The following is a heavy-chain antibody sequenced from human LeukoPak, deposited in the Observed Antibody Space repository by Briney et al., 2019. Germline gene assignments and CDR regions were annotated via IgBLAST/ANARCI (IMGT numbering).Heavy chain of an antibody. CDR1: GYTFTSYD. J-gene: IGHJ4*02. CDR3: ARGVQGDFWSGYYRH. Sequence: AASVKVSCKASGYTFTSYDINWVRQAAGQGLEWMGWMNPNSGNTGYAQKFQGRVTMTRNTSISTAYMELSSLRSEDTAVYYCARGVQGDFWSGYYRHWGQGTLVTVSS. CDR2: MNPNSGNT. D-gene: IGHD3-3*01. V-gene: IGHV1-8*01.